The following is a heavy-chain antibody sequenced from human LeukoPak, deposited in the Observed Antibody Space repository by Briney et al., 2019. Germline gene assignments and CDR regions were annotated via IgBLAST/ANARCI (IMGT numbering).Heavy chain of an antibody. V-gene: IGHV7-4-1*02. D-gene: IGHD5-24*01. CDR2: INTNTGNP. J-gene: IGHJ4*02. Sequence: ASVKVSCKASGYTFTSYAMNGVRQAPGQGLERMGWINTNTGNPTYAQGFTGRFVFSLDTSVSTAYLQISSLKAEDTAVYYCASSLREMATTGIDYWGQGTLVTVSS. CDR3: ASSLREMATTGIDY. CDR1: GYTFTSYA.